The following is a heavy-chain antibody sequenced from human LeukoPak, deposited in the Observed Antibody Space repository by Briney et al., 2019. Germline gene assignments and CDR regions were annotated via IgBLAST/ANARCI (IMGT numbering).Heavy chain of an antibody. D-gene: IGHD3-3*01. CDR3: ASGELRFLEWLFRR. J-gene: IGHJ4*02. Sequence: PSETLSLTCTVSGYSISSGYYWGWIRQPPGKGLEWIGSIYHSGSTYYNPSLKSRVTISVGTSKNQFSLKLSSVTAADTAVYYCASGELRFLEWLFRRWGQGTLVTVSS. CDR2: IYHSGST. CDR1: GYSISSGYY. V-gene: IGHV4-38-2*02.